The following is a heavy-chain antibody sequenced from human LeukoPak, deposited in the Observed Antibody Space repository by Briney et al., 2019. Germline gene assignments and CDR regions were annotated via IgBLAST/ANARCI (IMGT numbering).Heavy chain of an antibody. Sequence: SETLSLTCAVSGGSFSTYYWSWIRQPPGKGLEWIGEINHSGSTDYNASLKSRVTILVDTAKKQVSLKLTSVTAADTAVYYCARHEGRVYSSSWRPFDYWGQGTLVTVSS. CDR3: ARHEGRVYSSSWRPFDY. J-gene: IGHJ4*02. V-gene: IGHV4-34*01. CDR2: INHSGST. D-gene: IGHD6-13*01. CDR1: GGSFSTYY.